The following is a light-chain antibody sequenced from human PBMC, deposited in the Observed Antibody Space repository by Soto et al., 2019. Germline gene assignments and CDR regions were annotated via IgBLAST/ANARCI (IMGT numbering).Light chain of an antibody. J-gene: IGKJ1*01. Sequence: QMTQSPSTLSASVGDRVTITCRASHSISTWLAWFQQKPGKAPRLLIYDASSLEDGVPSRFSGGGSGTEFTLTISSLQPDDFATYYCQQYNTYSPATFGQGTKV. V-gene: IGKV1-5*01. CDR3: QQYNTYSPAT. CDR1: HSISTW. CDR2: DAS.